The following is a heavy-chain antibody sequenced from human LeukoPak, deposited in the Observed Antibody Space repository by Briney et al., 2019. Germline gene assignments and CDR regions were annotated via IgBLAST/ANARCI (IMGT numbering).Heavy chain of an antibody. CDR2: IRYYGSNK. CDR3: AKARSSSSYYFDY. V-gene: IGHV3-30*02. J-gene: IGHJ4*02. CDR1: GFTFSSYG. Sequence: GSLRLSCAASGFTFSSYGMHWVRQAPGKGLEWVAFIRYYGSNKYYADSVKGRFTISRDKSKNTLYLQMNSLRAEDTAVYYCAKARSSSSYYFDYWGQGTLVTVSS. D-gene: IGHD6-6*01.